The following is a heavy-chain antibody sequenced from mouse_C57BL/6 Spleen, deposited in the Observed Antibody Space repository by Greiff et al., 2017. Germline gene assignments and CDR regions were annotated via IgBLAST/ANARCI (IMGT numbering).Heavy chain of an antibody. CDR3: ARWSNFRYFDY. CDR1: GYTFTDYN. Sequence: VQLQQSGPELVKPGASVKIPCKASGYTFTDYNMDWVKQSHGKSLEWIGDINPNSGGTIYNQKFKGKATLTVDKSSSTAYMQRRSLTSEDTAVYSCARWSNFRYFDYWGQGTTLTVSS. CDR2: INPNSGGT. J-gene: IGHJ2*01. V-gene: IGHV1-18*01.